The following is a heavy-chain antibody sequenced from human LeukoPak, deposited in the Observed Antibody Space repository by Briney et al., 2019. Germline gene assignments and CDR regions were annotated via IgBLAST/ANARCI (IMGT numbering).Heavy chain of an antibody. J-gene: IGHJ3*02. CDR3: ARSDAPALRDGSSAFDI. Sequence: PGGSLRLSCAASGFTFSSYSMNWVRQAPGKGLEWVSSISSSSSYIYYADSVKGRFTISRDNAKNSLYLQMNSLRAEDTAVYYCARSDAPALRDGSSAFDIWGQGTMVTVSS. D-gene: IGHD2-8*01. CDR2: ISSSSSYI. V-gene: IGHV3-21*01. CDR1: GFTFSSYS.